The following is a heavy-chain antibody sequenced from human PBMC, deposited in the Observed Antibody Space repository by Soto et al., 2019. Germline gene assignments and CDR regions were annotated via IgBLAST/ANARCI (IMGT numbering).Heavy chain of an antibody. CDR2: IAGVDI. J-gene: IGHJ3*01. CDR3: AKDHFKGNGIYDGFDV. D-gene: IGHD1-20*01. Sequence: GGSLRLSCAGNGLTMSTYAMSWVRQAPGKGLEWVSTIAGVDIFYADSVQGRFTISIDNSKNLLFLQMNSLTADDTATYYCAKDHFKGNGIYDGFDVWGQGKTVTVSS. CDR1: GLTMSTYA. V-gene: IGHV3-23*01.